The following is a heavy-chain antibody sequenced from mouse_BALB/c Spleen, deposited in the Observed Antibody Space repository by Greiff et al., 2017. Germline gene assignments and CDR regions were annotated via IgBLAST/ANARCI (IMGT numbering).Heavy chain of an antibody. CDR1: GFSLTGYG. V-gene: IGHV2-6-7*01. D-gene: IGHD2-3*01. CDR2: IWGDGST. Sequence: VHLVESGPGLVAPSQSLSITCTVSGFSLTGYGVNWVRQPPGKGLEWLGMIWGDGSTDYNSALKSRLSISKDNSKSQVFLKMNSLQTDDTARYYCARDQDDYYPYYYAMDYWGQGTSVTVSS. CDR3: ARDQDDYYPYYYAMDY. J-gene: IGHJ4*01.